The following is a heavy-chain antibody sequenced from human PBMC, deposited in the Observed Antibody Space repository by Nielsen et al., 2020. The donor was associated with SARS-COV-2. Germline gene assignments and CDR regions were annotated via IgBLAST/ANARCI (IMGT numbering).Heavy chain of an antibody. J-gene: IGHJ6*02. V-gene: IGHV3-33*08. CDR3: AREGAAAVLSGMDV. D-gene: IGHD6-13*01. CDR2: IWYDGSNK. Sequence: GESLKISCAASGFTFSSYGMHWVRQAPGTGLEWVAVIWYDGSNKYYADSVKGRFTISRDNSKNTLYLQMNSLRAEDTAVYYCAREGAAAVLSGMDVWGQGTTVTVSS. CDR1: GFTFSSYG.